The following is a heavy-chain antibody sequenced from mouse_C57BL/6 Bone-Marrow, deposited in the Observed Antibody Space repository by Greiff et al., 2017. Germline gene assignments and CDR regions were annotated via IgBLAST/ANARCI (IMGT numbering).Heavy chain of an antibody. D-gene: IGHD2-1*01. CDR1: GYTFTSYG. J-gene: IGHJ1*03. Sequence: VQLQQSGAELARPGASVKLSCKASGYTFTSYGISWVKQRTGQGLEWIGEIYPRSGNTYYNEKFKGKATLPADKSSSTAYMELRSLTSEDSAVYFWARGGGNSWYFDVWGTGTTVTVSS. V-gene: IGHV1-81*01. CDR2: IYPRSGNT. CDR3: ARGGGNSWYFDV.